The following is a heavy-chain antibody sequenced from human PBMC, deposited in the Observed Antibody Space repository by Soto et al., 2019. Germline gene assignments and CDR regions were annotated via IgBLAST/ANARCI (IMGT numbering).Heavy chain of an antibody. CDR2: IIPIFGTA. V-gene: IGHV1-69*13. D-gene: IGHD3-22*01. J-gene: IGHJ4*02. Sequence: GASVKVSCKASGGTFSSYAISWVRQAPGQGLEWMGGIIPIFGTADYAQKFRGRVTITADESTSTAYMELSSLRSEDTAVYYCARRQTYYYDSSGYPPGFDYWGQGTLVTVS. CDR1: GGTFSSYA. CDR3: ARRQTYYYDSSGYPPGFDY.